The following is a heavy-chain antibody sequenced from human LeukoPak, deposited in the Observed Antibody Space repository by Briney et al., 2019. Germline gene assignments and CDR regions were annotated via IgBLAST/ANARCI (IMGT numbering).Heavy chain of an antibody. CDR2: IRSKAYGGTA. Sequence: GGSLRLSCEASGFTFSSYAMSWVRQAPGKGLEWVGFIRSKAYGGTAEYAASVKGRFTISRDDSKSIAYLQMNSLKTEDTAVYYCTASPTIEQIHYYYYYYMDVWGKGTTVTVSS. CDR3: TASPTIEQIHYYYYYYMDV. V-gene: IGHV3-49*04. D-gene: IGHD3-10*01. CDR1: GFTFSSYA. J-gene: IGHJ6*03.